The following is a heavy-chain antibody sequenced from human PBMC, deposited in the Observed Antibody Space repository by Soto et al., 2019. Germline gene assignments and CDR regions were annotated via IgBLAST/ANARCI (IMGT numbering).Heavy chain of an antibody. CDR2: IWYDGSNK. D-gene: IGHD6-6*01. J-gene: IGHJ6*02. Sequence: GGSLRLSCAASGFTFSSYGTHWVRQAPGKGLEWVAVIWYDGSNKYYADSVKGRFTISRDNSKNTLYLQMNSLRAEDTAVYYCARDKRGIAARPTLNYGMDVWGQGTTVTVSS. CDR3: ARDKRGIAARPTLNYGMDV. V-gene: IGHV3-33*01. CDR1: GFTFSSYG.